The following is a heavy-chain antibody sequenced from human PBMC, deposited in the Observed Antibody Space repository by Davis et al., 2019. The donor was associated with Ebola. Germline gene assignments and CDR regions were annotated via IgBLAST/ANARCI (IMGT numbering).Heavy chain of an antibody. Sequence: PGGSLRLSCAASGFTFSSYVMHWVRQAPGKGLEWVAVISYDGSTTYYADSVKGRFTISRDNSKNTLYLQMNSLRAEDTAVYYCARHVYGDFWYFDLWGRGTRVTVSS. D-gene: IGHD4-17*01. CDR2: ISYDGSTT. J-gene: IGHJ2*01. V-gene: IGHV3-30*03. CDR3: ARHVYGDFWYFDL. CDR1: GFTFSSYV.